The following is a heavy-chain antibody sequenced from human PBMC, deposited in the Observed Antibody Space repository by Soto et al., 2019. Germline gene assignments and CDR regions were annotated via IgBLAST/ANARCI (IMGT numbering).Heavy chain of an antibody. Sequence: SLRLSCAASGFMFRSYAMHWVRQAPGKGLEWVAGIWYDGSTKYYGDSVKGRYSISRDNSKNMLDLQMNSLRAEDTAVYYCARVASSSSWHIPHFDQWGQGTLVTVSS. CDR2: IWYDGSTK. CDR1: GFMFRSYA. V-gene: IGHV3-33*01. D-gene: IGHD6-13*01. J-gene: IGHJ4*02. CDR3: ARVASSSSWHIPHFDQ.